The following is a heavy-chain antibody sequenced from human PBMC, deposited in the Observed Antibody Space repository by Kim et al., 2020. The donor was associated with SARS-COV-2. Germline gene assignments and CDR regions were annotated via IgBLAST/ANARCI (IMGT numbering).Heavy chain of an antibody. CDR2: IYWDDDK. V-gene: IGHV2-5*02. D-gene: IGHD3-22*01. CDR3: ARLTRPYYYDSSGPTSPFDY. Sequence: SGPTLVNPTQTLTLTCTFSGFSLSTSGVGVGWIRQPPGKALEWLALIYWDDDKRYSPSLKSRLTITKDTSKNQVVLTMTNMDPVDTATYYCARLTRPYYYDSSGPTSPFDYWGQGTLVTVSS. J-gene: IGHJ4*02. CDR1: GFSLSTSGVG.